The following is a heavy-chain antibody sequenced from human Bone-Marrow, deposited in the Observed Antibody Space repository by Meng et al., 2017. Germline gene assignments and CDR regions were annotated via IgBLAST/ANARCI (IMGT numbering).Heavy chain of an antibody. V-gene: IGHV4-30-4*08. J-gene: IGHJ4*02. Sequence: QVQLQESGPGLVKPSQTLSLTCTVSGGSIGSGGYYWSWIRQPPGRGLEWIGYIYYSGSTYYNPSLRSRVTISVDTSKNQFSLILTSVTAADTAVYFCARVETATTNPYFDYWGQGTLVTVSS. CDR3: ARVETATTNPYFDY. CDR2: IYYSGST. CDR1: GGSIGSGGYY. D-gene: IGHD5-24*01.